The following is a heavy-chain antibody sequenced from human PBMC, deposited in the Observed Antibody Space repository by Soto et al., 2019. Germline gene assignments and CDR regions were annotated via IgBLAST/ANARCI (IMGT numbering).Heavy chain of an antibody. D-gene: IGHD4-4*01. CDR1: GFTFRTYT. Sequence: QVQLVESGGGVVQPGKSLRLSCAASGFTFRTYTFHWVRQAPGKGLEWVAVMSYDEGSKYHADSVKGRFTISRDDSKDTLYLQMNSLRLEETATYYCARGGYINRWPLSWGQGTLVIVSS. V-gene: IGHV3-30-3*01. J-gene: IGHJ4*02. CDR2: MSYDEGSK. CDR3: ARGGYINRWPLS.